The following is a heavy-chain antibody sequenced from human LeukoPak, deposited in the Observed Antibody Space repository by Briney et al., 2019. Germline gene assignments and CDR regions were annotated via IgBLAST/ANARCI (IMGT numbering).Heavy chain of an antibody. J-gene: IGHJ4*02. CDR2: ISSSSSTI. Sequence: GGSLRLSCAASGFTFSSYSMNWVRQAPGKGLEWVSYISSSSSTIYYAGSVKGRFTISRDNAKNSLYLQMNSLRAEDTAVYYCARELMKPDTEMATILGYWGQGTLVTVSS. V-gene: IGHV3-48*01. CDR3: ARELMKPDTEMATILGY. CDR1: GFTFSSYS. D-gene: IGHD5-24*01.